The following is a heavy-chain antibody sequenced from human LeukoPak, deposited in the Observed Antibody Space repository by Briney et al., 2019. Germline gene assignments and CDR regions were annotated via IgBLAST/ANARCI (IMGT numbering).Heavy chain of an antibody. CDR3: AEQWSDYWYFDL. V-gene: IGHV4-59*08. CDR1: GGSISSYY. J-gene: IGHJ2*01. D-gene: IGHD6-19*01. Sequence: SETLSLTCTVSGGSISSYYWSWIRQPPGKGLEWIGYIYYSGSTNYNPSLKSRVTISVDTSKNQFSLKLSSVTAADTAVYYCAEQWSDYWYFDLWGRGTLVTVSS. CDR2: IYYSGST.